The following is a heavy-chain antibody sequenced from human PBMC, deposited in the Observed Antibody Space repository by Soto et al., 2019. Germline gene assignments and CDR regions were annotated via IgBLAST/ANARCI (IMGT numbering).Heavy chain of an antibody. CDR2: IIPVFGTV. CDR3: ARDNPYTNSIGNGFDP. J-gene: IGHJ5*02. V-gene: IGHV1-69*01. Sequence: QVRLVQSGAEVKKPGSSVKVSCKASGGTFSNYAITWLRLAPGQGLEGLGGIIPVFGTVNYAQKVQGRVTITADESTSTAYMELNRLRSEDTAVYYCARDNPYTNSIGNGFDPWGQGNLVSVS. CDR1: GGTFSNYA. D-gene: IGHD6-13*01.